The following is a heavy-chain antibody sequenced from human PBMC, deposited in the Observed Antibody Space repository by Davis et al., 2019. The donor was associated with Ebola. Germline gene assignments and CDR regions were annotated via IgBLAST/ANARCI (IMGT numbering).Heavy chain of an antibody. CDR3: ARDQGGIAVAGTPTSWFDP. Sequence: PSETLSLTCTVYGGSISSSSYYWSWIRQPAGKGLEWIGRIYTSGSTNYNPSLKSRVTMSVDTSKNQFSLKLSSVTAADTAVYYCARDQGGIAVAGTPTSWFDPWGQGTLVTVSS. V-gene: IGHV4-61*02. J-gene: IGHJ5*02. CDR1: GGSISSSSYY. CDR2: IYTSGST. D-gene: IGHD6-19*01.